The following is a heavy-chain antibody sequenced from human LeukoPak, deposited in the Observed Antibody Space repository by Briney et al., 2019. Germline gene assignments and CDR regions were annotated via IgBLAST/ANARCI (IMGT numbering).Heavy chain of an antibody. CDR2: IYSGGKT. J-gene: IGHJ4*02. Sequence: GGSLSLSCAASGFSVSNYNMSWVRQAPGKGLEWVSVIYSGGKTYYTDSVKGRFTISRDNAKNSLYLQMNSLRAEDTAVYYCARVIKGYSSGWYSRVGYFDYWGQGTLVTVSS. CDR3: ARVIKGYSSGWYSRVGYFDY. CDR1: GFSVSNYN. V-gene: IGHV3-53*01. D-gene: IGHD6-19*01.